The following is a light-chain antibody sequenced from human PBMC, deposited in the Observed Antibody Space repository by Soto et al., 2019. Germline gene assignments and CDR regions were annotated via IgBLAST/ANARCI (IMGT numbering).Light chain of an antibody. V-gene: IGLV1-40*01. CDR3: QSDDSSLSGYV. CDR1: SSNIGAGYD. Sequence: HSALTQPPSVSGAPGQRVTISCTGSSSNIGAGYDVHWYQQLPGTAPKLLIYGNSNRPSGVPDRFSGSKSGTSASLAITGLQAEDEADYYCQSDDSSLSGYVFGTGTKVTVL. J-gene: IGLJ1*01. CDR2: GNS.